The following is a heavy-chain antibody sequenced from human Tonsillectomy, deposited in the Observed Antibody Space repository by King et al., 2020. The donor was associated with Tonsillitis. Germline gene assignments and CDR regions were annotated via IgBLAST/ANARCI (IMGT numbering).Heavy chain of an antibody. CDR1: GFTFSNYD. CDR2: IRSSSRYI. V-gene: IGHV3-21*01. D-gene: IGHD3-22*01. Sequence: VQLVESGGGLVKPGGSLRLSCATSGFTFSNYDMNWVRQAPGKGLEWVSSIRSSSRYIYYADSVKGRFTISRDNAKNSLYLQMNSLRDEDTAVYYCAKDKGADYYASGRGAYDMWGQGTMVTVSS. J-gene: IGHJ3*02. CDR3: AKDKGADYYASGRGAYDM.